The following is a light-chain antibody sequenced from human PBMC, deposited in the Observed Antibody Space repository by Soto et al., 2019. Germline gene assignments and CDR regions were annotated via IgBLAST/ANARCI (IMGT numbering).Light chain of an antibody. Sequence: THPPATRSLSPGERATLSCRASQSFRGLLACYQQKPCQAPRLLIYDAYNRATGIPPRFSGSGSGTDFTLTISSLEPEDSAVYYCQQRHMWPITFGQVTRLEIK. J-gene: IGKJ5*01. CDR1: QSFRGL. V-gene: IGKV3-11*01. CDR2: DAY. CDR3: QQRHMWPIT.